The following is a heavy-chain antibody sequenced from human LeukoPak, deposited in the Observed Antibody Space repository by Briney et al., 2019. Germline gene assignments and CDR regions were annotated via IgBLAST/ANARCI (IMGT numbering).Heavy chain of an antibody. V-gene: IGHV1-8*01. CDR2: MNPNSGNT. Sequence: ASVKVSCKASGYTFTSYDIHWVRQAPGQGLEWMGWMNPNSGNTGYAQKFQGRVTMTRNTSISTAYMELSSLRSEDTAVYYCASFQYYYDSSGYNYYGMDVWGQGTTVTVSS. CDR1: GYTFTSYD. D-gene: IGHD3-22*01. J-gene: IGHJ6*02. CDR3: ASFQYYYDSSGYNYYGMDV.